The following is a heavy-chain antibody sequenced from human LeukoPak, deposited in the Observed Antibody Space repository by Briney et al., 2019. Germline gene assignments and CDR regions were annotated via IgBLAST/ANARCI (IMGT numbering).Heavy chain of an antibody. CDR1: GFTFSSYG. Sequence: GGSLRLSCAASGFTFSSYGMHWVRQAPGKGLEWVAFIRYDGSNKYYADSVKGRFTISRDNSKNTLYLQMNSLRAEDTAVYYCAGGYSSSWRPWYYYYMDVWGKGTTVTVSS. CDR3: AGGYSSSWRPWYYYYMDV. J-gene: IGHJ6*03. CDR2: IRYDGSNK. D-gene: IGHD6-13*01. V-gene: IGHV3-30*02.